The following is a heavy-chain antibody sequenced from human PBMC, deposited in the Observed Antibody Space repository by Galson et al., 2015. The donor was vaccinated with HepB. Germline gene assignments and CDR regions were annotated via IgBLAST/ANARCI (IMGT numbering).Heavy chain of an antibody. V-gene: IGHV3-23*01. D-gene: IGHD3-16*01. J-gene: IGHJ6*03. CDR3: AKWGAYYYYMDV. CDR2: ISGSGGST. CDR1: GFTFSSYA. Sequence: SLRLSCAASGFTFSSYAMSWVRQAPGKGLEWVSAISGSGGSTYYADSVKGRFTISRDNSKNTLYLQMNSLRAEDTAVYYCAKWGAYYYYMDVWGKGTTVTVSS.